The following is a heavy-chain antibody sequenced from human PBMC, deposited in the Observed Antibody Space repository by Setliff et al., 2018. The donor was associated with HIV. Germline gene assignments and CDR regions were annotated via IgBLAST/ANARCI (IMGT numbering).Heavy chain of an antibody. Sequence: GESLKISCQTSGFTFPDHWIAWVRQRPGKGLEWMGIIYPGDSSTKYSPSFQGQVTISVDKSINTAYLSWSTLKTWDTAMYYCARQRVGYSGYAIPILDYWGQGVLVTVSS. CDR2: IYPGDSST. D-gene: IGHD5-12*01. CDR3: ARQRVGYSGYAIPILDY. J-gene: IGHJ4*02. V-gene: IGHV5-51*01. CDR1: GFTFPDHW.